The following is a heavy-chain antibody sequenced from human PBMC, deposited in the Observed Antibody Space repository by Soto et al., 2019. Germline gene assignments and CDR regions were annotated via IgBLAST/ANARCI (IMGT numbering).Heavy chain of an antibody. D-gene: IGHD5-12*01. Sequence: QVQLVQSGAEVKKPGASVKVSCKASGYTFTSYGISWVRQAPGQGLEWMGWISAYNGNTNYAQKLQGRGTMTTDTSTSTAYMELRSLRSDDTAVYYCARDHLTLNRGYDLGRGEGWFDSWGQGTLVTVSS. CDR2: ISAYNGNT. V-gene: IGHV1-18*01. CDR3: ARDHLTLNRGYDLGRGEGWFDS. CDR1: GYTFTSYG. J-gene: IGHJ5*01.